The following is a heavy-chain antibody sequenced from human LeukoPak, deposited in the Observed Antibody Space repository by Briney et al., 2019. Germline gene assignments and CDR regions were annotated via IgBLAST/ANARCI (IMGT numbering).Heavy chain of an antibody. CDR3: ARLSSSWKMGFDY. CDR1: GGTFSNYA. J-gene: IGHJ4*02. CDR2: IIPIFGTT. D-gene: IGHD6-13*01. V-gene: IGHV1-69*06. Sequence: GASVKVSCKASGGTFSNYAINWVRQAPGQGLEWMGGIIPIFGTTNYAQKFQGRVTITADKSTSTAYMELSSLRSEDTAVYYCARLSSSWKMGFDYWGQGTLVTVSS.